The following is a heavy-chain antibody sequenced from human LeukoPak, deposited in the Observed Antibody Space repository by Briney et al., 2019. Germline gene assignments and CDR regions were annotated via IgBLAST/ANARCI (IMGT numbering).Heavy chain of an antibody. CDR2: ISGFNGDT. Sequence: ASVKVSCKSSGYSFTSYGISWVRRAPGQGPEWMGWISGFNGDTIYAQELQGRVTLSTDTSTRIAYMEVRSLRSDDTAVYYCARDQKVALTYSSGWLDYWGQGTLVTVSS. CDR1: GYSFTSYG. J-gene: IGHJ4*02. D-gene: IGHD6-25*01. CDR3: ARDQKVALTYSSGWLDY. V-gene: IGHV1-18*01.